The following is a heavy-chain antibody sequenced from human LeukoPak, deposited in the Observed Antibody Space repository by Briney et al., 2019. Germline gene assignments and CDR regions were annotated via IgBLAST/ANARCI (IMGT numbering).Heavy chain of an antibody. J-gene: IGHJ5*02. CDR1: GGSFSGYY. CDR2: INHSGST. Sequence: PSETLSLTCAVYGGSFSGYYWSWIRQPPGKGLEWIGEINHSGSTNYNPSLKSRVTISVDTSKNQFSLKLSSVTAADTAVHYCVRSHRRSRFDPWGQGTLVTVSS. CDR3: VRSHRRSRFDP. D-gene: IGHD2-15*01. V-gene: IGHV4-34*01.